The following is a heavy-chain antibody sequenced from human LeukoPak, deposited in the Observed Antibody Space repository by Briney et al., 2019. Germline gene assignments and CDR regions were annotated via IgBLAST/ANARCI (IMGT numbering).Heavy chain of an antibody. CDR1: GFTFSSYA. CDR3: AKDIAPGIAAAGTLDY. J-gene: IGHJ4*02. D-gene: IGHD6-13*01. CDR2: ISGSGGST. Sequence: GGSLRLSCAASGFTFSSYAMSWVRQAPGKGLEWVSAISGSGGSTYYADSVKGRFTISRDNAKNSLYLQMNSLRAEDTALYYCAKDIAPGIAAAGTLDYWGQGTLVTVSS. V-gene: IGHV3-23*01.